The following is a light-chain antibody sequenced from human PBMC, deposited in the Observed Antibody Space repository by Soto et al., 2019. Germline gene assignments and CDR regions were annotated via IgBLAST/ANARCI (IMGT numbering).Light chain of an antibody. V-gene: IGLV2-23*01. J-gene: IGLJ2*01. Sequence: QSVLTQPASVSGSPGQSITISCTGTSSDVGSYNLVSWYQQHPGKAPKLMIYEGSKRPSGVSNRFSGSKSGNTASLTISGLQAEDEADYYCCSYAGSSDVVFGGGTKLNVL. CDR3: CSYAGSSDVV. CDR1: SSDVGSYNL. CDR2: EGS.